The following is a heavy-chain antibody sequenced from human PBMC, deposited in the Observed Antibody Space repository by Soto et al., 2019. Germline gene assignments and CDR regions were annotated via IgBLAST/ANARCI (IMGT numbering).Heavy chain of an antibody. Sequence: EVQLVESGGGLVQPGGSLRLSCAASGFTFSSYWMSWVRQAPGKGLEWVANIKQDGSEKYYVDSVKGRFTISRDNAKNSRYLQMTSRRAEDTAVDYCGRDVHEVATTPFTYWGKGTLVTVSS. D-gene: IGHD5-12*01. V-gene: IGHV3-7*05. CDR1: GFTFSSYW. J-gene: IGHJ4*02. CDR2: IKQDGSEK. CDR3: GRDVHEVATTPFTY.